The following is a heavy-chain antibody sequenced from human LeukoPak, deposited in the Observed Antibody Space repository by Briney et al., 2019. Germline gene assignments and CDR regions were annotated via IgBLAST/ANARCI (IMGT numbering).Heavy chain of an antibody. D-gene: IGHD6-19*01. CDR3: ARPITSGWTFPFDY. CDR1: GFSFSDYS. V-gene: IGHV3-48*02. CDR2: ISSGANTI. J-gene: IGHJ4*02. Sequence: GGSLRLSCAASGFSFSDYSMNWVRQAPGKGLEWVSYISSGANTIYYADSVKGRFIISRDNAKNSLYLQMNSLRDEDTAVYYCARPITSGWTFPFDYWGQGIVVTVSS.